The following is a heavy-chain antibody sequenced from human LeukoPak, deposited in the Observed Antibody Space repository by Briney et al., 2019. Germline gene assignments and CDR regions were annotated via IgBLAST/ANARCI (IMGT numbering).Heavy chain of an antibody. CDR3: ARVSHYGSGSFADY. CDR1: GYTFSSYG. D-gene: IGHD3-10*01. J-gene: IGHJ4*02. V-gene: IGHV1-18*01. CDR2: ISAYNGDT. Sequence: ASVKVSCKASGYTFSSYGLTWLRQAPGQGREWMGWISAYNGDTNFAQRLQGRVTMTTDTSPSTAYMELSRLRSDDTAVYYCARVSHYGSGSFADYWGQGTLVTVSS.